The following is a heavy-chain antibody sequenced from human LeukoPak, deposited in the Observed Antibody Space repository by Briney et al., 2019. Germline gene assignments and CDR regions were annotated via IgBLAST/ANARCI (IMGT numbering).Heavy chain of an antibody. Sequence: SETLSLTCAVSGDSVSTTNWWSWVRQTPGKGLEWIGEIYHTGNTNYNPSLRSRVNMSADKPNNQFSLTLTSVTAADTAVYYCARERWGVVAASTYYYFYIDVWGKGTAVTVSS. CDR1: GDSVSTTNW. D-gene: IGHD2-15*01. CDR3: ARERWGVVAASTYYYFYIDV. CDR2: IYHTGNT. V-gene: IGHV4-4*02. J-gene: IGHJ6*03.